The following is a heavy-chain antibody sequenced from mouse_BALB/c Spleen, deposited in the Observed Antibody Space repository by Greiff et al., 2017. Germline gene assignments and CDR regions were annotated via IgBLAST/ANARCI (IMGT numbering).Heavy chain of an antibody. J-gene: IGHJ2*01. D-gene: IGHD2-14*01. CDR3: ARGAYYRYDVLYYFDY. Sequence: EVKLMESGGGLVKPGGSLKLSCAASGFTFSSYAMSWVRQTPEKRLEWVASISSGGSTYYPDSVKGRFTISRDNARNILYLQMSSLRSEDTAMYYCARGAYYRYDVLYYFDYWGQGTTLTVSS. CDR2: ISSGGST. V-gene: IGHV5-6-5*01. CDR1: GFTFSSYA.